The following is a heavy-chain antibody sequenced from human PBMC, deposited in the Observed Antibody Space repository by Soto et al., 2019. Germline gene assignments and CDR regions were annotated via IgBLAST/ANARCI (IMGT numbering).Heavy chain of an antibody. Sequence: PSETLSLTCTVSGGSVSSGSYYWSWIRQPPGKGLEWIGYIYYSGSTNYNPSLKSRATTSVDTSKNQFSLKLSSVTAADTAVYYCSRAHPFYSYYESDYFDYWGQGTLVTVSS. CDR2: IYYSGST. V-gene: IGHV4-61*01. J-gene: IGHJ4*02. CDR3: SRAHPFYSYYESDYFDY. D-gene: IGHD4-4*01. CDR1: GGSVSSGSYY.